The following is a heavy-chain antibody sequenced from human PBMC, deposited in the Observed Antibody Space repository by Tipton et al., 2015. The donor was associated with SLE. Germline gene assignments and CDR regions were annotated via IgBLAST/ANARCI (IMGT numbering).Heavy chain of an antibody. CDR2: INHSGST. CDR3: ARREVLDY. D-gene: IGHD1-1*01. CDR1: GGSFTTYY. Sequence: TLSLTCSVYGGSFTTYYWNWIRQPPGKGLEWIGDINHSGSTNYNPSLMSRATISVDTPKTQLSLKLSSVTAADTAVYYCARREVLDYWGQGTLVTVSS. J-gene: IGHJ4*02. V-gene: IGHV4-34*01.